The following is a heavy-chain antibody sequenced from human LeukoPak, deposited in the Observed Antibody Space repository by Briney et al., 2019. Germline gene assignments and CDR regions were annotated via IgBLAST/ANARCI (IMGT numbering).Heavy chain of an antibody. J-gene: IGHJ4*02. CDR1: GFTFNNYA. CDR3: AREDGYNILDY. D-gene: IGHD5-24*01. V-gene: IGHV3-23*01. CDR2: ISGSGGST. Sequence: GGSLRLSCAASGFTFNNYAMHWVRQAPGKGLEWVSAISGSGGSTYYADSVKGRFTISRDNSKSTLYLQMNSLRAEDTAVYYCAREDGYNILDYWGQGTLVTVSS.